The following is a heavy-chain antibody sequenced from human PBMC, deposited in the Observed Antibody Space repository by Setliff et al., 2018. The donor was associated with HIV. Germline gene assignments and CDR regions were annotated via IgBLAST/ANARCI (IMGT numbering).Heavy chain of an antibody. D-gene: IGHD1-26*01. CDR1: GYSISSDYC. Sequence: PSETLSLTCGVSGYSISSDYCWGWIRQPPGKGLEWIGTMCHGGNNTYYNPSLKSRVTISVDTSKNQFFLKVTSVTAADTAVYYCTTDHGEWELRSTQAHRSHTIDYWGQGTLVTVSS. CDR3: TTDHGEWELRSTQAHRSHTIDY. J-gene: IGHJ4*02. CDR2: MCHGGNNT. V-gene: IGHV4-38-2*02.